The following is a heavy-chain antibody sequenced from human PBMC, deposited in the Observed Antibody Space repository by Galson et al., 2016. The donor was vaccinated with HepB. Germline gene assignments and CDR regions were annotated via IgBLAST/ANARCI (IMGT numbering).Heavy chain of an antibody. D-gene: IGHD1-26*01. J-gene: IGHJ3*02. CDR3: ANLQVGAITKSFEI. CDR2: IWFDGSNK. V-gene: IGHV3-33*06. Sequence: SLRLSCAASGFTSSGFAMHWVRQAPGKGLEWVAIIWFDGSNKYSADSVKGRFTISRDNSKSTLYLQMNSLSAADTAVYYCANLQVGAITKSFEIWGQGTMVTVSS. CDR1: GFTSSGFA.